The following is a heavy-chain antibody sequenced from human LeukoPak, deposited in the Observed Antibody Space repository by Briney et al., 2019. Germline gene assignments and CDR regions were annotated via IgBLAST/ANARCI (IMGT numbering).Heavy chain of an antibody. CDR3: ARDRAGYKFDY. Sequence: PGGSLRLSCAASGFTFGNYWMTWVRQAPGKGLEWVANMKEDGSQEYYVDSVKGRFTISRDNAKNSLYLQMNSLRAEDTAVYHCARDRAGYKFDYWGQGTLVTVSS. J-gene: IGHJ4*02. V-gene: IGHV3-7*01. CDR2: MKEDGSQE. CDR1: GFTFGNYW. D-gene: IGHD5-18*01.